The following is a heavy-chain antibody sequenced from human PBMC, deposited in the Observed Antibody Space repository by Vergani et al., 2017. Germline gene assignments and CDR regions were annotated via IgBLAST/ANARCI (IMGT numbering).Heavy chain of an antibody. D-gene: IGHD6-19*01. Sequence: QVQLQESGPGLVKPSETLSLTCTVSGGSISSHYWSWIRQPPGKGLEGIGYIYYSGITNYNPSLKSRVTISVDTSKNQFSLKLSAVTAADTALYYCARGLDSSGWYYYYYGMDVWGQGTTVTVSS. CDR3: ARGLDSSGWYYYYYGMDV. J-gene: IGHJ6*02. CDR2: IYYSGIT. V-gene: IGHV4-59*11. CDR1: GGSISSHY.